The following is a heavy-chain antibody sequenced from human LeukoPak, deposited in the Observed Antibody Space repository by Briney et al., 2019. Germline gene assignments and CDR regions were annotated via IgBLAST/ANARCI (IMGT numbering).Heavy chain of an antibody. Sequence: PGGSLRLSCAASGFTFSSYAMSWVRRAPGKGLERVSAISGSGGSTHYADSVKGRFTISRDNSKNTLYLQMNSLRAEDTAVYYCAKCQQWLVPFDYWGQGTLVTVSS. CDR2: ISGSGGST. J-gene: IGHJ4*02. D-gene: IGHD6-19*01. CDR3: AKCQQWLVPFDY. V-gene: IGHV3-23*01. CDR1: GFTFSSYA.